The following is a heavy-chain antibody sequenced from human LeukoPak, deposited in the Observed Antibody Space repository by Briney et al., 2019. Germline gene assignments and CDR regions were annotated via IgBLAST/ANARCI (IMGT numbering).Heavy chain of an antibody. CDR1: GGSISSSSYY. CDR2: VYYSGST. J-gene: IGHJ6*02. Sequence: SETLSLTCTVSGGSISSSSYYWGWIRQPPGKGLEWIGSVYYSGSTYYNPSLKSRVAISVDTSKNQFSLKLSSVTAADTAVYYCARVQRGGYYNYGMDVWGQGTTVTVSS. CDR3: ARVQRGGYYNYGMDV. V-gene: IGHV4-39*07. D-gene: IGHD3-10*01.